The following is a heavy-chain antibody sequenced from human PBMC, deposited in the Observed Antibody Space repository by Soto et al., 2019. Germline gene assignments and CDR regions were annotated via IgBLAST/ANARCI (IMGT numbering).Heavy chain of an antibody. CDR2: ISGSGGST. D-gene: IGHD2-15*01. CDR3: AKVGVRYCSGGSCYFDY. Sequence: PGGSLRLSCAVSGFTFSSYAMSWVRQAPGKGLEWVSAISGSGGSTYYADSVKGRFTISRDNSKNTLYLQMNSLRAEDTAVYHCAKVGVRYCSGGSCYFDYWGQGTLVTVSS. V-gene: IGHV3-23*01. CDR1: GFTFSSYA. J-gene: IGHJ4*02.